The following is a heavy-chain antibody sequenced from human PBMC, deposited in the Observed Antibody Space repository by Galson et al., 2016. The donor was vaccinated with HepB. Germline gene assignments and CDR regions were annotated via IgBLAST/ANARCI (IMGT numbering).Heavy chain of an antibody. CDR2: ISRTGYTT. CDR3: ARDKGTYSAYDYSRYYYYGMDV. V-gene: IGHV3-23*01. D-gene: IGHD5-12*01. J-gene: IGHJ6*02. Sequence: SLRLSCAASGFTFRGYAMRWVRQAPGKGLQWVSDISRTGYTTHYADSVRGRFTISRDNAKNSLYLQMNSLRADDTAVYYCARDKGTYSAYDYSRYYYYGMDVWGQGTTVTVSS. CDR1: GFTFRGYA.